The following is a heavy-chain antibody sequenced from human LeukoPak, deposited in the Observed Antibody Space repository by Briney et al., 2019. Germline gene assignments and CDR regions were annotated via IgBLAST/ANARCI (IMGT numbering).Heavy chain of an antibody. CDR2: ISSSGSTI. D-gene: IGHD5-24*01. CDR1: GFTFSSYE. J-gene: IGHJ4*02. V-gene: IGHV3-48*03. CDR3: ATDRDGYRKNWYRFHY. Sequence: GGSLRLSCAASGFTFSSYEMNWVRQAPGKGLEWVSYISSSGSTIYYADSVKGRFTISRDNAKNSLYLQMNSLRAEDSAVYYCATDRDGYRKNWYRFHYWGQGTRVAVSS.